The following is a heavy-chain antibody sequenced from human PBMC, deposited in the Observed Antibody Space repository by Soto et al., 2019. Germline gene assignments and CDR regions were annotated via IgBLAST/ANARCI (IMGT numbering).Heavy chain of an antibody. CDR2: IIGSGGSA. CDR1: GFTFSSSA. D-gene: IGHD5-18*01. J-gene: IGHJ6*02. V-gene: IGHV3-23*01. Sequence: PGGSLRLSCAASGFTFSSSAMNWVRQAPGKGLEWVSGIIGSGGSAFYADSVEGRFTISRDKSKTTLYLQMNSLRAEDTAIYYCAKHGGYSFGPGDYYGMDIWGQGTTVTVSS. CDR3: AKHGGYSFGPGDYYGMDI.